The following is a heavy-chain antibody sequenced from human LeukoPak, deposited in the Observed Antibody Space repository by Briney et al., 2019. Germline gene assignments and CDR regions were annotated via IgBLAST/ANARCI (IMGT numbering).Heavy chain of an antibody. J-gene: IGHJ4*02. Sequence: SETLSLTCAVYGGSFSGYYWSWIRQPPGKGLEWIGEISHGGSTNYNPSLKSRVTISVDTSKNQFSLKLSSVTAADTAVYYCASDTAMAYWGQGTLVTVSS. CDR2: ISHGGST. CDR3: ASDTAMAY. V-gene: IGHV4-34*01. CDR1: GGSFSGYY. D-gene: IGHD5-18*01.